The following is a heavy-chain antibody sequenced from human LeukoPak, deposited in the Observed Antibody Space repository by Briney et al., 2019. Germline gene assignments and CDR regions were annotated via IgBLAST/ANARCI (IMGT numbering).Heavy chain of an antibody. Sequence: KPSETLSLTCTVSGGSISSYYWSWIRHPPGKGLEWIGYIYYSGSTNYNPSLKSRVTISVDTSKNQFSLKLSSVTAADTAVYYCARRSGYSSSPLDYWGQGTLVTVSS. CDR3: ARRSGYSSSPLDY. J-gene: IGHJ4*02. CDR2: IYYSGST. D-gene: IGHD6-13*01. V-gene: IGHV4-59*01. CDR1: GGSISSYY.